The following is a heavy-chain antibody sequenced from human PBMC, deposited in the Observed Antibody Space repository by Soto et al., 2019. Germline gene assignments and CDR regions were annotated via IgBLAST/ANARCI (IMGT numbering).Heavy chain of an antibody. V-gene: IGHV1-8*01. D-gene: IGHD3-22*01. CDR2: MNPNSGNT. J-gene: IGHJ3*02. Sequence: QVQLVQSGAGVKKPGASVKVSCKASGYTFTSYDINWVQQATGQGLEWMGWMNPNSGNTGYAQKFQGRVTMTRNTSISTAYMELSSLRSEDTAVYYCATGSDSSGYTDAFDIWGQGTMVTVSS. CDR1: GYTFTSYD. CDR3: ATGSDSSGYTDAFDI.